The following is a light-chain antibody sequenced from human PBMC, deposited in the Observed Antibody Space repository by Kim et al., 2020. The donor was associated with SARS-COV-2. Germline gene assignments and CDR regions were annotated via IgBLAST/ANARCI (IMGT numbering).Light chain of an antibody. Sequence: VSPGQTASITCSGDALPEKQTYWYQQKSGQAPLLLIYKDSERPSGIPGRFSGSSSGTTVTLTISGVQAEDDADYYCQSADGSGTYVFGTGTKVTVL. CDR3: QSADGSGTYV. CDR1: ALPEKQ. J-gene: IGLJ1*01. CDR2: KDS. V-gene: IGLV3-25*03.